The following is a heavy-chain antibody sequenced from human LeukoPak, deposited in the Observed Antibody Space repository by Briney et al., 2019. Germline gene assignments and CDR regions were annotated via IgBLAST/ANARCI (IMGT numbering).Heavy chain of an antibody. CDR2: IVGSGVTT. D-gene: IGHD2-8*01. CDR3: AKDRCSNGVGCYYYYMDV. Sequence: PGGTLRLSCVASGFTFSNYGMNWVRQAPGKGLEWVSGIVGSGVTTYYADSAKGRFSISRDSSKNILYLQMNSLRAEDTAVYYCAKDRCSNGVGCYYYYMDVWGKGTTVTISS. J-gene: IGHJ6*03. CDR1: GFTFSNYG. V-gene: IGHV3-23*01.